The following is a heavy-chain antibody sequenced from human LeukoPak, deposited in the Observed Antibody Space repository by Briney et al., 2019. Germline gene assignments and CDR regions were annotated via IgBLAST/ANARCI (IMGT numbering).Heavy chain of an antibody. J-gene: IGHJ4*02. V-gene: IGHV3-15*01. CDR1: GFTFINAW. D-gene: IGHD3-10*01. CDR2: IKSNTDGGTT. Sequence: PGGSLRLSCAASGFTFINAWMSWVRQAPGKGLEWVGRIKSNTDGGTTDYAAPVKGRFTISRDDSKNTLYLQMNSLKTEDTAVYYCTNARGTHFDYWGQGTLVTVSS. CDR3: TNARGTHFDY.